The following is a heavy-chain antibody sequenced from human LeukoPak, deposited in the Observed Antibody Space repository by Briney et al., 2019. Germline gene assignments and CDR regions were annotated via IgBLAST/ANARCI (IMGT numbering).Heavy chain of an antibody. CDR3: ARDPGIMVRGSRRGYDGNYYYMDV. Sequence: PSETLSLTCTASGGSISSGSYCWSWIRQPAGKGLDWIGHIHTSGNTNYNSSLNSRITTTVDTTNKQFSLKLSSVTAADTAVYYCARDPGIMVRGSRRGYDGNYYYMDVWGKGTTVTVSS. J-gene: IGHJ6*03. V-gene: IGHV4-61*09. CDR1: GGSISSGSYC. CDR2: IHTSGNT. D-gene: IGHD3-10*01.